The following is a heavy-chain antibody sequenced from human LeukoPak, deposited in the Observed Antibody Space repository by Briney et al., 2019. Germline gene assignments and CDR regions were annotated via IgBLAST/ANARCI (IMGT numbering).Heavy chain of an antibody. D-gene: IGHD6-19*01. Sequence: SETLSLTCTVSGGSISSYYWSWIRQPPGKGLEWIGYIYYSGSTNYNAYLRSRVTISVDTAKNQFSLILSSVTAADTAVYYCARGSVAGTRGLSEFDYWGQGTLVTVSS. V-gene: IGHV4-59*01. CDR1: GGSISSYY. J-gene: IGHJ4*02. CDR3: ARGSVAGTRGLSEFDY. CDR2: IYYSGST.